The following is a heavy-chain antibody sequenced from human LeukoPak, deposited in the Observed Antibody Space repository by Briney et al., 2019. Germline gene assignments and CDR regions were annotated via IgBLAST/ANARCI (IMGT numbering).Heavy chain of an antibody. CDR2: IIPIFGTA. D-gene: IGHD3-16*02. CDR1: GYTFTDYF. Sequence: GASVKVSCKASGYTFTDYFIHWVRQAPGQGLEWMGGIIPIFGTANYAQKFQGRVTITADESTSTAYMELSSLRSEDTAVYYCARGFTFGGVIVNYYMDVWGKGTTVTISS. V-gene: IGHV1-69*13. CDR3: ARGFTFGGVIVNYYMDV. J-gene: IGHJ6*03.